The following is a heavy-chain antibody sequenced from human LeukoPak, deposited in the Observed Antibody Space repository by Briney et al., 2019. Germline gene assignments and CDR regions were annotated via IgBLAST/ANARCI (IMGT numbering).Heavy chain of an antibody. D-gene: IGHD3-16*01. CDR1: GFTFSSYG. CDR3: VCLGLGGLSLD. J-gene: IGHJ4*02. V-gene: IGHV3-23*01. Sequence: GGSLRLSCAASGFTFSSYGMSWVRQAPGKGLEWVSAISGSGGSTYYADSVKGRFTISRDNAKNTLYLQMNSLRVEDTAVYYCVCLGLGGLSLDWGQGTLVTVSS. CDR2: ISGSGGST.